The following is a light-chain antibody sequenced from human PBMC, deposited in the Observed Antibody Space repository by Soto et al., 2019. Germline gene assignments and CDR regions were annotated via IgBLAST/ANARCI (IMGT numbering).Light chain of an antibody. CDR2: GAS. V-gene: IGKV3-15*01. CDR3: QQYNNWPPWT. J-gene: IGKJ1*01. CDR1: QSVSSN. Sequence: EIVMTQSPATLSVSPGESATLSCRASQSVSSNLAWYQQKPGQAPRLLIYGASTRATGIPARFSGSGSGTEFTLTISSLQSEDLAVYYCQQYNNWPPWTFGEGNKVEIK.